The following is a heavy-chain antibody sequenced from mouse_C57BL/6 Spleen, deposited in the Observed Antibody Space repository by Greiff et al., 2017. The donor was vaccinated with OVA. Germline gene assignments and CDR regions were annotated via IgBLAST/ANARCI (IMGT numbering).Heavy chain of an antibody. CDR1: GYTFTDYY. CDR2: INPNNGGT. Sequence: VQLQQSGPELVKPGASVKISCKASGYTFTDYYMNWVKQSHGKSLEWIGDINPNNGGTSYNQKFKGKATLTVDKSSSTAYMELRSLTSEDSAVYYYARYHDQPPDFDYWGQGTTLTVSS. V-gene: IGHV1-26*01. CDR3: ARYHDQPPDFDY. J-gene: IGHJ2*01. D-gene: IGHD2-4*01.